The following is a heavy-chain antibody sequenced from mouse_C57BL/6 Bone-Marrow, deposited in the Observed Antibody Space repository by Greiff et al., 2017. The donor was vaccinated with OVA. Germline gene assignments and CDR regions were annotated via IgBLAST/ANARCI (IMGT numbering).Heavy chain of an antibody. J-gene: IGHJ1*03. CDR1: DSEVFPIAY. CDR2: ILPSIGRT. D-gene: IGHD1-1*01. CDR3: ARGDPYYYGSSPWYFDV. Sequence: QVQLKESGSELRSPGSSVKLSCKDFDSEVFPIAYMSWVRQKPGHGFEWIGGILPSIGRTIYGEKFEDKATLDADTLSNTAYLELNSLTSEDSAIYYCARGDPYYYGSSPWYFDVWGTGTTVTVSS. V-gene: IGHV15-2*01.